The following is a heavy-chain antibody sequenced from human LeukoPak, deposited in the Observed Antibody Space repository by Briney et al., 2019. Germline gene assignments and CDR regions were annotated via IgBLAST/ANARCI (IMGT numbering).Heavy chain of an antibody. CDR1: RFTFSSYS. CDR2: ISSSSSNI. D-gene: IGHD1-1*01. J-gene: IGHJ6*02. CDR3: AKIRGNYDYGMDV. Sequence: GGSLRLSGAASRFTFSSYSMNWVRQAPGIGREWGSYISSSSSNISYADSVKGRFTISRDNAKNSLYLQMNSLRAEDTAVYYCAKIRGNYDYGMDVWGQGTTVTVSS. V-gene: IGHV3-48*01.